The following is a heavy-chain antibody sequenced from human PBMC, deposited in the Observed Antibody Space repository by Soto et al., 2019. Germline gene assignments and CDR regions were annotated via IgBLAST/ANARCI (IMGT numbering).Heavy chain of an antibody. Sequence: GGSLRLSCAASPLTFDNFAMSWVRQAPGKGLEWVSTISVDGRDTYYADSVRGRFTISRDNSKNTLYLQMNSLRAEDTAVYYCARGRPDSSGRNFDYWGQGTLDTVSS. CDR1: PLTFDNFA. V-gene: IGHV3-23*01. CDR3: ARGRPDSSGRNFDY. D-gene: IGHD3-22*01. J-gene: IGHJ4*02. CDR2: ISVDGRDT.